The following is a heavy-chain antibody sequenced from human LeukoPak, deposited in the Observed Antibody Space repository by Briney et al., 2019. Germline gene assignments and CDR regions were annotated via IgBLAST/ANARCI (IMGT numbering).Heavy chain of an antibody. V-gene: IGHV3-7*01. D-gene: IGHD6-13*01. CDR3: TRDEAAATN. Sequence: GGSLRLSCAGPGFTFSSYWMSWIRQAPGKGPEWVANIKQDGREKHYVDSVKGRFTISRDNAESSLYLQMNSLRAEDTAVYYCTRDEAAATNWGQGTLVTVSS. CDR1: GFTFSSYW. J-gene: IGHJ4*02. CDR2: IKQDGREK.